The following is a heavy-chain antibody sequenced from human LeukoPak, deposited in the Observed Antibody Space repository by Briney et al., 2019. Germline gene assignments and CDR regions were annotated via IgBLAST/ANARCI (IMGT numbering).Heavy chain of an antibody. CDR1: GGSISSSSYY. D-gene: IGHD3-16*01. V-gene: IGHV4-39*01. Sequence: PSETLSLTCTVSGGSISSSSYYWGWIRQRPVKGLELIGSIYYSGSTYYNPSLKSRVTISVDTSKNQFSLKLSSVTAADTAVYYCARHPPLRGTHRAFDIWGQGTMVTVSS. J-gene: IGHJ3*02. CDR3: ARHPPLRGTHRAFDI. CDR2: IYYSGST.